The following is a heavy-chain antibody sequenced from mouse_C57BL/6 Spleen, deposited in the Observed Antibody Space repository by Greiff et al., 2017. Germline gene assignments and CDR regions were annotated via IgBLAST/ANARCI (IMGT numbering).Heavy chain of an antibody. CDR3: AREKAFGNPYYFDY. D-gene: IGHD2-1*01. CDR1: GYTFTSYW. Sequence: QVQLQQPGAELVMPGASVKLSCKASGYTFTSYWMHRVKQRPGQGLEWIGEIDPSDSYTNYNQKFKGKSTLTVDKSSSTAYMQLSSLTSEDSAVYYCAREKAFGNPYYFDYWGQGTTLTVSS. J-gene: IGHJ2*01. CDR2: IDPSDSYT. V-gene: IGHV1-69*01.